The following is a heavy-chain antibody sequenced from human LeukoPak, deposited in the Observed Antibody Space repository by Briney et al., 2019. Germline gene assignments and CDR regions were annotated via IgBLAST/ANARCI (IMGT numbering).Heavy chain of an antibody. CDR2: VYYSGST. V-gene: IGHV4-59*08. CDR1: GGSLSSYY. Sequence: SETLSLTCTVSGGSLSSYYWSWVRQPPGKGLERIGYVYYSGSTNYNPSLKSRVTISVDTSKNQFSLKLSSVTAADTAVYYCARNDIYYYGMDVWGQGTTVTVSS. D-gene: IGHD1-1*01. CDR3: ARNDIYYYGMDV. J-gene: IGHJ6*02.